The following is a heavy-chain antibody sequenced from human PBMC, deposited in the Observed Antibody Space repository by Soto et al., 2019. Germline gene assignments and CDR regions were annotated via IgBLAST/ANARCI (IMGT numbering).Heavy chain of an antibody. V-gene: IGHV1-69*13. CDR1: GGTFSSYA. J-gene: IGHJ6*02. CDR2: IIPIFGTA. CDR3: ARSLVFGVVIMHYYGMDV. Sequence: SVKVSCKASGGTFSSYAISWVRQAPGQGLEWMGGIIPIFGTANYAQKFQGRVTITADESTSTAYMELSSLRSEDTAVFYCARSLVFGVVIMHYYGMDVWGQGTTVTVSS. D-gene: IGHD3-3*01.